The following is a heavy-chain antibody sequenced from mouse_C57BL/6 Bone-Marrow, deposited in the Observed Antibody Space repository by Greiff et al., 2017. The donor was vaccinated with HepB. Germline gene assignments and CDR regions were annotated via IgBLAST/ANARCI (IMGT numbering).Heavy chain of an antibody. CDR1: GFNIKDYY. V-gene: IGHV14-1*01. CDR3: TTRGLLRFLFDY. J-gene: IGHJ2*01. CDR2: IDPEDDDT. D-gene: IGHD1-1*01. Sequence: EVQLQQSGAELVRPGASVKLSCTASGFNIKDYYMHWVKQRPEQGLEWIGRIDPEDDDTEYAPKFQGKATMTADTSSNTAYLQLSSLTSEDTAVYYCTTRGLLRFLFDYWGQGTTLTVSS.